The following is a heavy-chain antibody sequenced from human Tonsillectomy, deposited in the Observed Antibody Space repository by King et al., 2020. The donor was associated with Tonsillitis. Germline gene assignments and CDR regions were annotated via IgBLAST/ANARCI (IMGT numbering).Heavy chain of an antibody. CDR1: GGSISSDIYS. CDR2: VYTSGST. D-gene: IGHD3-3*01. Sequence: VQLQESGPGLVKPSQTLSLTCTVSGGSISSDIYSWSRIRQPAGKGLEWIGRVYTSGSTNYNPSLKSRVTISIDTPKNQVSLRLTSVTAADTAVYYCANMPSRSGFSSYSYLDVWGKGATVTVSS. V-gene: IGHV4-61*02. J-gene: IGHJ6*03. CDR3: ANMPSRSGFSSYSYLDV.